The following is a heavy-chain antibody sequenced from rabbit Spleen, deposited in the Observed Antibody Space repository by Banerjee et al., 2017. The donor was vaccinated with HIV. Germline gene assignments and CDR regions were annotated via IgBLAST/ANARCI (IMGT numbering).Heavy chain of an antibody. CDR2: IYAGNGNT. Sequence: QEQLVESGGGLVQPEGSLTLTCTASGLDFSGGYWICWVRQAPGKGLEWIACIYAGNGNTVYANWAKGRFTISKPSSTTVTLQMTSLTAADTATYFCAREDSGMDLWGPGTLVTVS. CDR1: GLDFSGGYW. J-gene: IGHJ6*01. CDR3: AREDSGMDL. V-gene: IGHV1S45*01.